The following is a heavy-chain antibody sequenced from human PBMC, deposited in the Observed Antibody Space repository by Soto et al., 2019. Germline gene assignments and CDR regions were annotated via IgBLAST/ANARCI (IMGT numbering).Heavy chain of an antibody. Sequence: SVKVSCKASGGTFSSYAISWVRQAPGQGLEWMGGIIPIFGTANYAQKFQGRVTITADESTSTAYMELSSLRSEDTAVYYCARCLGYCISTSCYAASPDYYYYYGMDVWGQGTTVTVSS. V-gene: IGHV1-69*13. CDR3: ARCLGYCISTSCYAASPDYYYYYGMDV. CDR2: IIPIFGTA. D-gene: IGHD2-2*01. CDR1: GGTFSSYA. J-gene: IGHJ6*02.